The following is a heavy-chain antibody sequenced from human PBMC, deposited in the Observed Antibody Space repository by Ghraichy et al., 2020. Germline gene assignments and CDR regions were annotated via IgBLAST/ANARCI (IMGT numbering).Heavy chain of an antibody. Sequence: ASVKVSCKASGYTFTSYGISWVRQAPGQGLEWMGWISAYNGNTNYAQKLQGRVTMTTDTSTSTAYMELRSLRSDDTAVYYCAGDRAVAGTHANDYWGQGTLVTVSS. V-gene: IGHV1-18*04. CDR1: GYTFTSYG. J-gene: IGHJ4*02. CDR2: ISAYNGNT. D-gene: IGHD6-19*01. CDR3: AGDRAVAGTHANDY.